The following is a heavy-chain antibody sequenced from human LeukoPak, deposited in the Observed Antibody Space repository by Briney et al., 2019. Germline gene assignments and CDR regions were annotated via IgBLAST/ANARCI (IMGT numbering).Heavy chain of an antibody. Sequence: ASVKVSCKASGGTFSSYAISWVRQAPGQGLEWMGGIIPIFGTANYAQKFQGRVTITADESTSTAYMELSSLRSEDPAVYYCARAGRYYDSSGYYHLDLDYWGQGTLVTVSS. D-gene: IGHD3-22*01. J-gene: IGHJ4*02. V-gene: IGHV1-69*13. CDR3: ARAGRYYDSSGYYHLDLDY. CDR1: GGTFSSYA. CDR2: IIPIFGTA.